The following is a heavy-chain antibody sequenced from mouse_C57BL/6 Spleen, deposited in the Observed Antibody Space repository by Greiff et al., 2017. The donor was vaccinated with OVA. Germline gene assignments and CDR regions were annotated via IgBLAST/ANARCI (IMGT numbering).Heavy chain of an antibody. CDR1: GYTFTSYW. CDR2: IHPNSGST. J-gene: IGHJ4*01. CDR3: ARYSNYGVDYYAMDY. V-gene: IGHV1-64*01. Sequence: VQLQQPGAELVKPGASVKLSCKASGYTFTSYWMHWVKQRPGQGLEWIGMIHPNSGSTNYNEKFKSKATLTVDKSSSTAYMQLSSLTSEDSAVYYCARYSNYGVDYYAMDYWGQGTSVTVSS. D-gene: IGHD2-5*01.